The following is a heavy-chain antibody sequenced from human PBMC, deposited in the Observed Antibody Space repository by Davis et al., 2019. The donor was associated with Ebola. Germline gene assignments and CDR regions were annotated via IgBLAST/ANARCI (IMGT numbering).Heavy chain of an antibody. CDR1: GGSISSYY. CDR2: INYSGKT. D-gene: IGHD3-22*01. J-gene: IGHJ4*02. Sequence: LETLSLTCTVSGGSISSYYWGWIRQPPGKGLEWIGSINYSGKTHYNPSLRSRVTISGDTSKNQFFLQLSSVTAADTAIYYCTRRYYDNNGFSGDYWGQGTLVTVSS. V-gene: IGHV4-39*07. CDR3: TRRYYDNNGFSGDY.